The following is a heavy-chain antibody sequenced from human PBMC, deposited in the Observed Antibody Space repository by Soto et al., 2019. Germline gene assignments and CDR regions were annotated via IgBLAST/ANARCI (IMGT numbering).Heavy chain of an antibody. CDR1: GGTFSSYA. Sequence: SVKVSCKASGGTFSSYAISWVRQAPGQGLEWMGGIIPIFGTANYAQKFQGRVTITADESTSTAYMELSSLRSEDTAVYYCARVVGPESGSYRAYYRDGMDVWGQGTTVTVSS. V-gene: IGHV1-69*13. D-gene: IGHD1-26*01. J-gene: IGHJ6*02. CDR2: IIPIFGTA. CDR3: ARVVGPESGSYRAYYRDGMDV.